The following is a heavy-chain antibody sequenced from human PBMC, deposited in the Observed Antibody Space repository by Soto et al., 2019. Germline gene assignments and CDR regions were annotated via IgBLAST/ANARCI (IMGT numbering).Heavy chain of an antibody. CDR2: ISYDGSNK. J-gene: IGHJ4*02. CDR1: GFIFSNYA. V-gene: IGHV3-30*18. Sequence: PGGSLRLSCAVSGFIFSNYAMTWVRQPPGKGLEWVAVISYDGSNKYYADSVKGRFTISRDNSKNTLYLQMNSLRAEDTAVYYCAKDLTYDSSSSPFFDYWGQGTLVTVSS. D-gene: IGHD6-6*01. CDR3: AKDLTYDSSSSPFFDY.